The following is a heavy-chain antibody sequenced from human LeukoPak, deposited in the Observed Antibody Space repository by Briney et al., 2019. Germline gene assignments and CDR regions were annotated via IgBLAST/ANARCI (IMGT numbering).Heavy chain of an antibody. CDR2: IYSGGST. CDR1: GFTVSSNY. V-gene: IGHV3-53*01. J-gene: IGHJ4*02. Sequence: GGSLRLSCAASGFTVSSNYMSWVRQVPGKGLEWVSVIYSGGSTFYADSVKGRFTISRDNSKNTLYLQMNSLRAEDTAVYYCARGDRGAYYFDYWGQGTLVTVSS. D-gene: IGHD3-10*01. CDR3: ARGDRGAYYFDY.